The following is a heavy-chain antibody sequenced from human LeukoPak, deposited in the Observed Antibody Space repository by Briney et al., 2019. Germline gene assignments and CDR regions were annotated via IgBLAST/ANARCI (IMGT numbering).Heavy chain of an antibody. CDR3: ARDSTFKLDY. CDR1: GFSFSAYW. J-gene: IGHJ4*02. CDR2: IKQDGSER. Sequence: GGSLRLCCAASGFSFSAYWMTWVRQAAGKGLEWVANIKQDGSERHYVDSVRGRFTISRDNARNSLHLQMNSLRAEDTAVYYCARDSTFKLDYWGQGTLVAVSS. V-gene: IGHV3-7*01.